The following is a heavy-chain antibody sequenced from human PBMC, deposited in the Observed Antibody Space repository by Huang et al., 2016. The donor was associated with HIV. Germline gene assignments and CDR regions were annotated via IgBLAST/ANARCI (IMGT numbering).Heavy chain of an antibody. Sequence: QVHLQQSGPGLVKPSETLSLTCTVSGASLRDNYWGWIRQAPGKGLEWIGFIYHTGRTYYNPACKRRVTRSVDRSKSQFSLKGNSVTAADTAGYYCARADYHNVWGLDRSVVNYGLDVWGQGTSVTVSS. J-gene: IGHJ6*02. V-gene: IGHV4-59*01. CDR3: ARADYHNVWGLDRSVVNYGLDV. D-gene: IGHD3-16*01. CDR1: GASLRDNY. CDR2: IYHTGRT.